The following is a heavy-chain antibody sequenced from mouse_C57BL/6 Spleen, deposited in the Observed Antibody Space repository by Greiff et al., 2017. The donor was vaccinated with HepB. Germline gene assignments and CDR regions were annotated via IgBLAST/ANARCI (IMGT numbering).Heavy chain of an antibody. Sequence: EVKVEESGGGLVKPGGSLKLSCAASGFTFSSYAMSWVRQTPEKRLEWVATISDGGSYTYYPDNVKGRFTISRDNAKNNLYLQMSHLKSEDTAMYYCARERGSSLHWYFDVWGTGTTVTVSS. CDR1: GFTFSSYA. CDR3: ARERGSSLHWYFDV. CDR2: ISDGGSYT. J-gene: IGHJ1*03. V-gene: IGHV5-4*01. D-gene: IGHD1-1*01.